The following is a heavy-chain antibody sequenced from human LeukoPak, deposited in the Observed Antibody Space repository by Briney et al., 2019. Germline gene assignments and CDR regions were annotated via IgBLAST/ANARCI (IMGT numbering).Heavy chain of an antibody. D-gene: IGHD2-2*01. J-gene: IGHJ2*01. CDR2: ISGSGGST. CDR3: AKGRYCSSTSCYYKPGYFDL. V-gene: IGHV3-23*01. Sequence: GGSLRLSCAASGFTFSSYAMSWVRQAPGKGLEWVSAISGSGGSTYYADSVKGRFTISRDNPKNTLYLQMNSLRAEDTAVYYCAKGRYCSSTSCYYKPGYFDLWGRGTLVTVSS. CDR1: GFTFSSYA.